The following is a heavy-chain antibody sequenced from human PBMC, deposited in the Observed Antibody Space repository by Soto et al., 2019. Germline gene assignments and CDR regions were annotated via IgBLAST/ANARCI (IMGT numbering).Heavy chain of an antibody. D-gene: IGHD2-15*01. V-gene: IGHV1-2*02. CDR2: INPKSGGA. Sequence: QVQLVQSGTEVKKPGASVKVSCRPSGYTFTAYFIHWVRQAPGQGLEWMGWINPKSGGANYAERFQDRVTITWGTSINSANMEMTRLRSDDTAVYYSATRRKDVYVGVDGIDVWGQGTTVTVSS. CDR3: ATRRKDVYVGVDGIDV. CDR1: GYTFTAYF. J-gene: IGHJ6*02.